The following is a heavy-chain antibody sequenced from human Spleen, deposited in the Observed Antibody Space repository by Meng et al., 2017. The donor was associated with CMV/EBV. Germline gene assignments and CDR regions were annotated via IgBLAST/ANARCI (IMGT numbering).Heavy chain of an antibody. CDR2: INPYGGDT. Sequence: CRASGYTFTDYFIHWVRQAPGQGLEWMAMINPYGGDTTYSYKSQGRVTVTRDTSTTTVYLDLSSLRSDDSAVYFCARPYGYTGSYWGYWGQGTLVTVSS. V-gene: IGHV1-46*01. CDR3: ARPYGYTGSYWGY. CDR1: GYTFTDYF. J-gene: IGHJ4*02. D-gene: IGHD1-26*01.